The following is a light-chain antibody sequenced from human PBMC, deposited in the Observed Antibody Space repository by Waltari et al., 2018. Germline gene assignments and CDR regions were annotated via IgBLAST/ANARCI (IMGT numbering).Light chain of an antibody. J-gene: IGLJ2*01. Sequence: QSVLTQPPSASGTPGQRVTISCSGSSSNIGSNYVYWYQQLPGTAPKLLIYRNTQRPSGVPDRFSGSKSGTSASRAISGRRSEDEADYYCAAWDDSLHVVFGGGTKLTVL. CDR1: SSNIGSNY. CDR2: RNT. V-gene: IGLV1-47*01. CDR3: AAWDDSLHVV.